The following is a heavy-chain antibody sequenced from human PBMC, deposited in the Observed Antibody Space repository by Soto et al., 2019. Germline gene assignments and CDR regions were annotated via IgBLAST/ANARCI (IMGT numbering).Heavy chain of an antibody. V-gene: IGHV3-23*01. J-gene: IGHJ4*02. CDR1: GFTVSSKY. Sequence: GSLRLSCAASGFTVSSKYMSWVRQAPGKGLEWVSLVSATAGTTYYTDSVKGRFTISRDNSRNTVYLQMNSLRADDTAVYYCAKDRLAGGFDYWGQGTLVIVSS. CDR3: AKDRLAGGFDY. CDR2: VSATAGTT. D-gene: IGHD3-16*01.